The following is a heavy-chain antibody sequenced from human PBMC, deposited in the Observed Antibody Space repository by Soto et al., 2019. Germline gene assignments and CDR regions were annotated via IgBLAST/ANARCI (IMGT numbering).Heavy chain of an antibody. CDR1: GGTFSSYA. CDR3: ARDHSYYDSSTGWFVP. J-gene: IGHJ5*02. D-gene: IGHD3-22*01. V-gene: IGHV1-69*13. CDR2: IIPIFGTA. Sequence: SVKVSCKASGGTFSSYAISWVRQAPGQGLEWLGGIIPIFGTASYAQKFQGRVTITADESTSTAYMELSSLRSEDTAVYYCARDHSYYDSSTGWFVPWGQGTLVTVSS.